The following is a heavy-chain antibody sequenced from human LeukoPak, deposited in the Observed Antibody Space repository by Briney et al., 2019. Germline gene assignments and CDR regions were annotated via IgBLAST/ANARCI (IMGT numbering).Heavy chain of an antibody. V-gene: IGHV4-30-4*08. CDR1: GGSINTSDYY. CDR3: ATTARHCSDY. J-gene: IGHJ4*02. CDR2: IFYSGNT. Sequence: SETLSLTCTVSGGSINTSDYYWSWNRQPPGKGLEWIGYIFYSGNTYYNPSLKSRLIISIDTSKNQFSLRLSSVTAADTAVYYCATTARHCSDYWGQGTLVTVSS. D-gene: IGHD6-6*01.